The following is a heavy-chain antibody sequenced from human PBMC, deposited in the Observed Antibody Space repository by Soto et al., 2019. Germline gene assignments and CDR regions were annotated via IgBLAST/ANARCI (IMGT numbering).Heavy chain of an antibody. CDR2: IYHSGST. CDR1: GGSISSSNW. D-gene: IGHD3-10*01. J-gene: IGHJ5*02. V-gene: IGHV4-4*02. Sequence: QVQLQESGPGLVKPSGTLSLTCAVSGGSISSSNWWSWVRQPPGKGLEWIGEIYHSGSTNYNPSLKSRVTISVDKSKNRFSLKLSSVTAADTDVYYCERAGSYYGSGSGFDPWGQGTLVTVSS. CDR3: ERAGSYYGSGSGFDP.